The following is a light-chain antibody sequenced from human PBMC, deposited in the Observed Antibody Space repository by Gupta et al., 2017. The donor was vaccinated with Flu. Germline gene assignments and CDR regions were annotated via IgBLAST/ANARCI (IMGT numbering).Light chain of an antibody. Sequence: DNVMTQSPDSLAVSLGERATINCKSNQSVLYSSNNKNYLAWYQQKAGQPPKLLIYWASTRQSGVPARFSGSGSGTDFTLTISSLQAEDVAVYYCQQYYRIPRTFGQGTKVEIK. V-gene: IGKV4-1*01. CDR1: QSVLYSSNNKNY. CDR3: QQYYRIPRT. CDR2: WAS. J-gene: IGKJ1*01.